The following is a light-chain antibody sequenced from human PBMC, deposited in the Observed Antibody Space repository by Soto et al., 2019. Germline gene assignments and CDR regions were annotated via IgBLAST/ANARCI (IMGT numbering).Light chain of an antibody. CDR1: QTVSSSY. CDR2: GAS. Sequence: ETVLTQSPGTLSLSPGERATLSCRASQTVSSSYLAWYQQKPGQAPRLLIYGASNRATGIPDRISGSGSGTDFTLTISRLEPEDFAVYYCQQYCQQYGSSPPSWTFGQGTRVEIK. CDR3: QQYCQQYGSSPPSWT. J-gene: IGKJ1*01. V-gene: IGKV3-20*01.